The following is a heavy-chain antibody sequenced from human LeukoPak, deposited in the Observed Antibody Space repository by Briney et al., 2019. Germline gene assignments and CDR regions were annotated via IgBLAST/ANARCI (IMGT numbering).Heavy chain of an antibody. CDR3: AKGNWNYEIGY. Sequence: KTGGSLRLSCAASGFTFSSYAMNWVRQAPGKGLEWVSAVSGNGDNTYYADSVKGRFTISRDNSKNTLYLQMNSLRAEDTAVYYCAKGNWNYEIGYWGQGTLVTVSS. CDR2: VSGNGDNT. D-gene: IGHD1-7*01. J-gene: IGHJ4*02. CDR1: GFTFSSYA. V-gene: IGHV3-23*01.